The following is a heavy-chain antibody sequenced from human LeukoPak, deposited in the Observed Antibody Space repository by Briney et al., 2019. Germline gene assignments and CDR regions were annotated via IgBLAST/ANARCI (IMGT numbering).Heavy chain of an antibody. CDR2: ISGTGDGR. V-gene: IGHV3-23*01. D-gene: IGHD3-22*01. CDR1: GFTFNNYA. Sequence: GGSLRLSCAASGFTFNNYAMSWVRQAPGKGLEWVSSISGTGDGRNYADSVKGRFTISRDNSRSTLYLQMNSLRAEDTAVYYCARGQLYYDSSGFDYWGQGTLVTVSS. J-gene: IGHJ4*02. CDR3: ARGQLYYDSSGFDY.